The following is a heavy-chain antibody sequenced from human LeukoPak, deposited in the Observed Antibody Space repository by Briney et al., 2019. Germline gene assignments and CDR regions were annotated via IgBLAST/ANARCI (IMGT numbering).Heavy chain of an antibody. CDR1: GFTFSSYS. CDR3: ARGVYSSSSAIGY. Sequence: PGGSLRLSCAASGFTFSSYSMNWVRQAPGKGLEWVSSISSSSSYIYYADSVKGRFTISRDNAKNSLYLQMNSLRAEDTAVYYCARGVYSSSSAIGYWGQGTLVTVSS. V-gene: IGHV3-21*01. J-gene: IGHJ4*02. D-gene: IGHD6-6*01. CDR2: ISSSSSYI.